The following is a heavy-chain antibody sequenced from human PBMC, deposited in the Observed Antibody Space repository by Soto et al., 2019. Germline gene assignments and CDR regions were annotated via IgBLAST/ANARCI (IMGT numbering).Heavy chain of an antibody. CDR2: ISSTGDTI. J-gene: IGHJ4*02. Sequence: GGSLRLSCAASGFTFSNFDMNWVRQAPGKGLEWVSSISSTGDTIYYADPVKGRFTISRDTAKNSLFLQLNSLRAEDTALYYCARDRSGIYFDYWGQGTMVTVSS. D-gene: IGHD5-12*01. V-gene: IGHV3-48*03. CDR3: ARDRSGIYFDY. CDR1: GFTFSNFD.